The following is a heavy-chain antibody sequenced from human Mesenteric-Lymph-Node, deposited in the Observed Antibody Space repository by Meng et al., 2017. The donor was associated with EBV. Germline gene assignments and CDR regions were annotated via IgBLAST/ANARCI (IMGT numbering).Heavy chain of an antibody. CDR2: IYWDDDK. D-gene: IGHD3-10*01. CDR3: THVKYGAGSYYSDY. CDR1: GFSLSTSAMG. Sequence: LKQSGPTLVQPPQTLTLTCTFSGFSLSTSAMGVGWIRQPPGKALEWLSLIYWDDDKRYSPSLKTRLSITKDTSKNQVVLTLANVNPVDTARYYCTHVKYGAGSYYSDYWGQGTLVTVSS. V-gene: IGHV2-5*02. J-gene: IGHJ4*02.